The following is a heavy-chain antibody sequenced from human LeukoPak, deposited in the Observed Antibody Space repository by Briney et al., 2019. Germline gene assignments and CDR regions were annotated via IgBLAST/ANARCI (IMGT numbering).Heavy chain of an antibody. CDR1: GFTFSSYS. V-gene: IGHV3-21*01. D-gene: IGHD6-19*01. CDR2: ISSSSSYI. J-gene: IGHJ4*02. Sequence: GGSLRLSCAASGFTFSSYSMNWVRQAPGKGLEWVSSISSSSSYIYYADSVKGRFTISRDNAKSSLYLQMNSLRAEDTAVYYCARDALYSSGQTFDYWGQGTLVTVSS. CDR3: ARDALYSSGQTFDY.